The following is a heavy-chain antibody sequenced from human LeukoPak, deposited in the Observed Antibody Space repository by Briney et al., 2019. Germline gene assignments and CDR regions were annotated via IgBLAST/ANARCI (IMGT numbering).Heavy chain of an antibody. CDR2: IKSKTDGGTT. CDR3: NYDFWSGYRKMDY. V-gene: IGHV3-15*01. CDR1: GFTFSNAW. J-gene: IGHJ4*02. Sequence: GGSLRLSCAASGFTFSNAWMSWVRQAPGKGLEWVGRIKSKTDGGTTDYAAPVKGRFTISRDDSKNTLYLQMNSLKTEDTAVYYCNYDFWSGYRKMDYWGQGTLVTVSS. D-gene: IGHD3-3*01.